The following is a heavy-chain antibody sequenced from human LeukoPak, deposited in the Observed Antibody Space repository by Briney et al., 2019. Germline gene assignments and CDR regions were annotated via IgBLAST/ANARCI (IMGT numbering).Heavy chain of an antibody. CDR2: ISAYNGNT. CDR1: VYTFTSYG. V-gene: IGHV1-18*01. Sequence: GASVKVSCKASVYTFTSYGISWVRQAPGQGLEWIGWISAYNGNTNYAQKLQGRVTMTTGTSTSTAYMELRSLRSDDTAVYSCAREEDSSGWYLYFQHWGQGTLVTVSS. CDR3: AREEDSSGWYLYFQH. J-gene: IGHJ1*01. D-gene: IGHD6-19*01.